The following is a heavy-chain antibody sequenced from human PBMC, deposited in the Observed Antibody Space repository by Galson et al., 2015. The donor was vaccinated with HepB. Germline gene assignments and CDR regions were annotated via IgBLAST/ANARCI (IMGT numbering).Heavy chain of an antibody. D-gene: IGHD5-24*01. CDR3: ARSKLGEMATIDY. J-gene: IGHJ4*02. Sequence: SLRLSCAASGFTFSSYAMHWVRQAPGRGLEWVAVISYDGSNKYYADSVKGRFTISRDNSKNTLYLQMNSLRAEDTAVYYCARSKLGEMATIDYWGQGTLVTVSS. CDR2: ISYDGSNK. CDR1: GFTFSSYA. V-gene: IGHV3-30-3*01.